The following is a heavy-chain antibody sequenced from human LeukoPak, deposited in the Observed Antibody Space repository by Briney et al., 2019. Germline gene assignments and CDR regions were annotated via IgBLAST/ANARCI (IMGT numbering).Heavy chain of an antibody. Sequence: GGSLRLSCAASGFTFSHYGMHWVRQAPGKGLEWVAFIRFDADNEYYADSVKGRFTISRDNSKNTLYLQMNSLRPEDTAVYYCAKDENYCGGTICYKNHFDYWGQGTLVTVSS. CDR2: IRFDADNE. V-gene: IGHV3-30*02. J-gene: IGHJ4*02. CDR1: GFTFSHYG. CDR3: AKDENYCGGTICYKNHFDY. D-gene: IGHD2-21*01.